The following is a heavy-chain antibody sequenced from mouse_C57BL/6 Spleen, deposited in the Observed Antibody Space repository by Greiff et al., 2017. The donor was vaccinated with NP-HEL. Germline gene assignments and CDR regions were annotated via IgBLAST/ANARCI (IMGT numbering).Heavy chain of an antibody. CDR3: ARSDTTVAARDY. D-gene: IGHD1-1*01. CDR1: GYTFTSYW. CDR2: INPSNGGT. V-gene: IGHV1-53*01. Sequence: VQLQQPGAELVKPGASVKLSCKASGYTFTSYWMHWVKQRPGQGLEWIGNINPSNGGTNYNDKFKSKATLTVDKSSSTAYMQLSSLTSEDSAVYYCARSDTTVAARDYWGQGTTLTVSS. J-gene: IGHJ2*01.